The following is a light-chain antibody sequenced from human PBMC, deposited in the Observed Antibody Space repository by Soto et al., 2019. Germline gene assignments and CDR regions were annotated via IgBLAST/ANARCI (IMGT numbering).Light chain of an antibody. V-gene: IGKV3-20*01. CDR1: ESVSSSY. J-gene: IGKJ4*01. CDR3: QQYGGSPRLT. Sequence: EIVLTQFPGTLSLSPGERATLSCRASESVSSSYIAWYQQKPGQAPRLLIYGAFSGAAGIPDRFGGSGSGTDFTLTINRLEPEDFAVYYCQQYGGSPRLTFGGGTKVEIK. CDR2: GAF.